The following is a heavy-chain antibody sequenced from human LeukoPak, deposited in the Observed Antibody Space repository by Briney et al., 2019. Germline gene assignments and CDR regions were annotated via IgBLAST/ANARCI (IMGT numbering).Heavy chain of an antibody. V-gene: IGHV3-53*01. CDR2: IYSGGST. D-gene: IGHD5-18*01. CDR3: ARGGYPNNYYYYYGMDV. Sequence: GGSLGLSCAASGFTVSSNYMSWVRQAPGKGLEWVSVIYSGGSTYYADSVRGRFTISRDNSKNTLYLQMNSLRAEDTAVYYCARGGYPNNYYYYYGMDVWGQGTTVTVSS. CDR1: GFTVSSNY. J-gene: IGHJ6*02.